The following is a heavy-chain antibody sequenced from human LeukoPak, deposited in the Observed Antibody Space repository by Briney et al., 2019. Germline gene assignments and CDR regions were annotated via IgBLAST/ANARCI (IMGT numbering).Heavy chain of an antibody. D-gene: IGHD3-3*01. CDR3: ARGISSDFWSGFDY. V-gene: IGHV3-7*01. CDR2: IKQDGSEK. CDR1: GFTFSSYW. Sequence: GGSLRLSCAASGFTFSSYWMSWVRQAPGKGLEGMANIKQDGSEKYYVDSVKGRFTISRDNAKNSLYLQMNSLRAEDTAVYYCARGISSDFWSGFDYWGQGTLVTVSS. J-gene: IGHJ4*02.